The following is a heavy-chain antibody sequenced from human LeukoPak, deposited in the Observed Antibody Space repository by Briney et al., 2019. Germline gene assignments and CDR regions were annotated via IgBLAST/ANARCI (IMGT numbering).Heavy chain of an antibody. V-gene: IGHV3-23*01. CDR3: AKGLEEDIVVVVAATELYYYYYGTDV. CDR1: GFTFSSYA. Sequence: GGSLRLSCAASGFTFSSYAMSWVRQAPGKGLEWVSAISGSGGSTYYADSVKGRFTISRDNSKNTLYLQMNSLRAEDTAVYYCAKGLEEDIVVVVAATELYYYYYGTDVWGQGTTVTVSS. D-gene: IGHD2-15*01. CDR2: ISGSGGST. J-gene: IGHJ6*02.